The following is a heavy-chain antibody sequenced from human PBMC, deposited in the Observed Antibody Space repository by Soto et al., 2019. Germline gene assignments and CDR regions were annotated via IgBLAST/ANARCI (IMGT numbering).Heavy chain of an antibody. V-gene: IGHV4-4*02. D-gene: IGHD3-10*01. J-gene: IGHJ6*02. CDR2: IYHSGST. CDR1: GGSISSSNW. CDR3: ARVSGSYSYGMDV. Sequence: QVQLQESGPGLVKPSGTLSLTCAVSGGSISSSNWWSWVRQPPGKGLEWIGEIYHSGSTNYNPSLDRRVTISVDKSNNPFSLTLSSVTAADTAVYYCARVSGSYSYGMDVWGQGTTVTVSS.